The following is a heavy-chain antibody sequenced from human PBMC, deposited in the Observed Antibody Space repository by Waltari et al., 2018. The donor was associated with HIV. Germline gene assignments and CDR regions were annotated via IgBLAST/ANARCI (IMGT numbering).Heavy chain of an antibody. CDR1: GFPLSSFW. J-gene: IGHJ4*02. CDR3: ARVGASSTTWYANY. CDR2: IKQDGSEK. D-gene: IGHD2-2*01. Sequence: EVQLVESGGGLVQPGESLRLSCTASGFPLSSFWMSWVRQAPGKELEWVANIKQDGSEKYYVDSVKGRFTISRDNAKSSLYLQMNSLKAEDTAVYYCARVGASSTTWYANYWGQGTLVTVSS. V-gene: IGHV3-7*01.